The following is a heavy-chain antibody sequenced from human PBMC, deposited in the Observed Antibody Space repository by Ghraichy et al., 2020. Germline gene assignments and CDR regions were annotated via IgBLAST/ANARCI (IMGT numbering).Heavy chain of an antibody. CDR3: ARESGAAAALDY. CDR1: GGSISSGGYS. V-gene: IGHV4-30-2*01. J-gene: IGHJ4*02. D-gene: IGHD6-13*01. Sequence: QTLSLTCAVSGGSISSGGYSWSWIRQPPGKGLEWIGYIYHSGSTYYNPSLKSRVTISVDRSKNQFSLKLSSVTAADTAVYYCARESGAAAALDYWGQGTLVTVSS. CDR2: IYHSGST.